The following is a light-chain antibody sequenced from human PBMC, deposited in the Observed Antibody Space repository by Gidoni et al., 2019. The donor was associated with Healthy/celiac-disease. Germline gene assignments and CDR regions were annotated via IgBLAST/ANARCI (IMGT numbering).Light chain of an antibody. CDR3: QQYGSSPLYT. CDR2: GAA. V-gene: IGKV3-20*01. CDR1: QSVSSSS. J-gene: IGKJ2*01. Sequence: ELVLTQSPVTLSLSPGERATLSCRASQSVSSSSLAWYQQKPGQAPSLLIYGAASRATGIPDRFSGSGSGTDFTLTISRLEPEDVAVYYCQQYGSSPLYTFGQGTKLEIK.